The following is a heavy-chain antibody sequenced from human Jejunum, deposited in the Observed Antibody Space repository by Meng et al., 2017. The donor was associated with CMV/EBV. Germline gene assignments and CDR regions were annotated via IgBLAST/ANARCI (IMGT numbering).Heavy chain of an antibody. J-gene: IGHJ4*02. CDR1: DSVSSSSAT. CDR2: TYYRSKWYT. CDR3: VRDLTGAYYFDY. D-gene: IGHD7-27*01. V-gene: IGHV6-1*01. Sequence: DSVSSSSATWNWIRQSPSRGLEWLGRTYYRSKWYTEYVVSVKSRITINPDTSRNQFSLQLNSVAPEDTAVYYCVRDLTGAYYFDYWGQGTLVTVSS.